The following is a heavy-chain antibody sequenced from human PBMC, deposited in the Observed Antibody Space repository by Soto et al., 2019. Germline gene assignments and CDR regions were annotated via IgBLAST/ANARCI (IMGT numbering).Heavy chain of an antibody. J-gene: IGHJ4*02. CDR1: GFTFISYA. Sequence: EVQLLESGGGLVQPGGSLRLSCAASGFTFISYAMTWVRQAPGKVLEWVSATSGSGGSTYYADSVKGRFTISRDNSKNTLYLQMNSLRGDDTDVYYCAKSPSVAGLDFWGQGTLVTVSS. V-gene: IGHV3-23*01. CDR2: TSGSGGST. CDR3: AKSPSVAGLDF. D-gene: IGHD6-19*01.